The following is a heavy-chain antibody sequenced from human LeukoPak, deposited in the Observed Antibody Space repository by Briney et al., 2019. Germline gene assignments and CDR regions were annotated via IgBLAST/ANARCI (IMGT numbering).Heavy chain of an antibody. J-gene: IGHJ6*02. D-gene: IGHD4-17*01. V-gene: IGHV1-8*01. CDR3: ARVTTPYYYYYGMDV. CDR1: GYTFTSYD. CDR2: MNPNSGNT. Sequence: XSVKVSCKASGYTFTSYDINWVRQATGQGLEWMGWMNPNSGNTGYAQKFQGRVTMTRNTSISTAYMELSSLRSEDTAVYYCARVTTPYYYYYGMDVWGQGTTVTVSS.